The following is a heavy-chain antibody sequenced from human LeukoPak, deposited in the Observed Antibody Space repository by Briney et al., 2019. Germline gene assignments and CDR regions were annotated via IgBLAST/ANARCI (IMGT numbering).Heavy chain of an antibody. CDR3: ARDRSTSYDY. J-gene: IGHJ4*02. Sequence: SEILSLTCLVSGDSMRSDFWSWIRQPPGKGLEWIGYVSGSGSTNYNPTVKSRVTISLDTSKKQFSLKLRSVTAADTAVYYCARDRSTSYDYWGQGTLVTVSS. CDR1: GDSMRSDF. V-gene: IGHV4-59*01. CDR2: VSGSGST.